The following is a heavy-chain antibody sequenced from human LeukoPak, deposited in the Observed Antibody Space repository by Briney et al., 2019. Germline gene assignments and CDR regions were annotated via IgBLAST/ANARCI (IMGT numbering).Heavy chain of an antibody. J-gene: IGHJ6*03. CDR1: GYTLTELS. V-gene: IGHV1-24*01. D-gene: IGHD2-21*02. Sequence: ASVTVSFKFSGYTLTELSMHWVRQAPGKGLEGMGGFDLEDGETIYAQKFQGRVTMTEDTSTDTAYMELRSLRSDDTAVYYCAREVRSRHIVVVTAILSQVYYYYMDVWGKGTTVTVSS. CDR3: AREVRSRHIVVVTAILSQVYYYYMDV. CDR2: FDLEDGET.